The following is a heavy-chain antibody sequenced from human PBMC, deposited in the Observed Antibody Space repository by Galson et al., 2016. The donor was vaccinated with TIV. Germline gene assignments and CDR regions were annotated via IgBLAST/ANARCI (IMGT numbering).Heavy chain of an antibody. CDR3: ARHISIPALKRHHYFDP. D-gene: IGHD2-2*02. CDR1: GGSITRSGFY. V-gene: IGHV4-39*01. Sequence: ETLSLTCTVSGGSITRSGFYWAWIRQSPGKGLVWLGSIYDTGSTSYNPSFRSRVTMSVDTSRNAFSLRLTSVTAADTSIYYCARHISIPALKRHHYFDPWGQGTLVTVSS. CDR2: IYDTGST. J-gene: IGHJ5*02.